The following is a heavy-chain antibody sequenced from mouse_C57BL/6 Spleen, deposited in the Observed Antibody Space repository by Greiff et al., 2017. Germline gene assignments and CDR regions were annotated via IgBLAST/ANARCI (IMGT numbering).Heavy chain of an antibody. D-gene: IGHD1-1*01. V-gene: IGHV1-76*01. CDR3: ARWAYYGSSHWYFDV. Sequence: QVQLQQSGAELVRPGASVKLSCKASGYTFTDYYINWVKQRPGQGLEWIARIYPGSGNTYYNEKFKGKATLTAEKSSSTAYMQLSSLTSEDSAVYFCARWAYYGSSHWYFDVWGTGTTVTVSS. CDR2: IYPGSGNT. J-gene: IGHJ1*03. CDR1: GYTFTDYY.